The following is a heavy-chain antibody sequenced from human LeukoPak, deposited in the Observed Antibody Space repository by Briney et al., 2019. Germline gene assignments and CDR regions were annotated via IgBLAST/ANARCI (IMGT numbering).Heavy chain of an antibody. CDR2: MNPNSGNT. CDR3: ARAYLGYSSSWYGGADYYFDY. J-gene: IGHJ4*02. V-gene: IGHV1-8*01. D-gene: IGHD6-13*01. Sequence: ASVKVSCKASGYTFTSYDINWVRQATGQGLEWMGWMNPNSGNTGYAQKFQGRVTMTRSTSISTAYMELSSLRSEDTAVYYCARAYLGYSSSWYGGADYYFDYWGQGTLVTVSS. CDR1: GYTFTSYD.